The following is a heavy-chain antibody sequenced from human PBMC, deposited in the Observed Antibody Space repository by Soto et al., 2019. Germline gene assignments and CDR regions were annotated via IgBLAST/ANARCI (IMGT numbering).Heavy chain of an antibody. CDR3: AKDPSGGSSVNWFDP. Sequence: EVQLLESGGGLVQPGGSLRLSCAASGFTFSSYAMSWVRQAPGQGLEWVSAICGSGGSTYYADSVKGRFTISRDNSKNPLYLQMNSLRAEDTAVYYCAKDPSGGSSVNWFDPWGEGTLVTVSS. CDR2: ICGSGGST. CDR1: GFTFSSYA. D-gene: IGHD6-6*01. V-gene: IGHV3-23*01. J-gene: IGHJ5*02.